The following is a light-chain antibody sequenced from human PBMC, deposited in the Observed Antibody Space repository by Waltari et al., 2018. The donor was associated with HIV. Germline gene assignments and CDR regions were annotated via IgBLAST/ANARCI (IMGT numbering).Light chain of an antibody. V-gene: IGKV4-1*01. CDR3: QQYLRSPPT. CDR1: RSILSSSDNRNY. Sequence: DIVMTQSPDSLPVSLGQRATINCTSSRSILSSSDNRNYLAWYQQKPRQPPRLLISWASTRESGVPDRFCGSGSGTDFALTISRLQAEDVAVYHCQQYLRSPPTFGGGTKVEIK. J-gene: IGKJ4*01. CDR2: WAS.